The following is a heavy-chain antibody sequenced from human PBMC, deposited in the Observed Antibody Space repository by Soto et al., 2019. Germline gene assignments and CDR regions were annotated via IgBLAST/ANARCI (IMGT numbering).Heavy chain of an antibody. CDR2: IYPGGVNI. CDR3: CRDQSWHDLFWWIDP. V-gene: IGHV1-46*03. Sequence: ASVKVSCKAIGYSFTSHYMHWVRQAPGQGLEWMGTIYPGGVNIAYAQKLKDRVNMTKDQSPNTVYMEVNSLTSDDTAVYYLCRDQSWHDLFWWIDPWGQGTMVTV. CDR1: GYSFTSHY. J-gene: IGHJ5*02. D-gene: IGHD1-1*01.